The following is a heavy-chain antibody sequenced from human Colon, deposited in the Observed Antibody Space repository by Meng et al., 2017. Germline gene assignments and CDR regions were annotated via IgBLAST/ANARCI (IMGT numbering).Heavy chain of an antibody. CDR1: GDSVTTTLSS. CDR2: IYDNGYT. CDR3: ARGYRGSTYFAY. V-gene: IGHV4-30-2*06. D-gene: IGHD3-16*01. Sequence: QLQLQESGSRRVKPSQTLSLTFAVSGDSVTTTLSSWSWIRQSPGKGLEWIGNIYDNGYTYYSPSLRSRVTISVDRSNNQFSLNLNSVTAADTAVYFCARGYRGSTYFAYWGQGILVTVSS. J-gene: IGHJ4*02.